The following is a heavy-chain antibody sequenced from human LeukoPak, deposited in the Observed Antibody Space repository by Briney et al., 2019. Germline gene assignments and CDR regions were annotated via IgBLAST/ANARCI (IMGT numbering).Heavy chain of an antibody. D-gene: IGHD2-2*01. CDR2: ISSSSSYI. Sequence: PGGSLRLSCAASGFTFSSYSMNWVRQAPGKGLEWVSSISSSSSYIYYADSVKGRFTISRDNAKNSLYLQMNSLRAEDTAVYYCARVRCSSTSCWGGFGYWGQGTLVTASS. J-gene: IGHJ4*02. CDR1: GFTFSSYS. V-gene: IGHV3-21*01. CDR3: ARVRCSSTSCWGGFGY.